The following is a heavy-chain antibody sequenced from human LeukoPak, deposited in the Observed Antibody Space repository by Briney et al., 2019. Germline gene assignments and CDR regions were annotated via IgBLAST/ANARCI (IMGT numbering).Heavy chain of an antibody. CDR2: ISSTGSYM. V-gene: IGHV3-21*01. D-gene: IGHD2-15*01. CDR3: AREEPSGGFDY. Sequence: SGGSLRLSCAASGVTLSSYAMSWVRQAPGKGLEWVSSISSTGSYMFYADSVKGRFTISRDNAQNSLYLQMNSLRAEDTAMYYCAREEPSGGFDYWGQGTLVTVSS. CDR1: GVTLSSYA. J-gene: IGHJ4*02.